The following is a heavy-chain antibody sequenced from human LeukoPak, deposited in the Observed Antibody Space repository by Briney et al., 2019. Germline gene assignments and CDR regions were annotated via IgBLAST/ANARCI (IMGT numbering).Heavy chain of an antibody. Sequence: SETLSLTCAVYGGSFSGYYRSWIRQPPGKGLEWIGEINHSGSTNYNPSLKSRVTISVDTSKNQFSLKLSSVTAADTAVYYCARYYYGSGSYYTRVPPRYYCGMDVWGQGTTVTVSS. CDR3: ARYYYGSGSYYTRVPPRYYCGMDV. CDR1: GGSFSGYY. J-gene: IGHJ6*02. CDR2: INHSGST. V-gene: IGHV4-34*01. D-gene: IGHD3-10*01.